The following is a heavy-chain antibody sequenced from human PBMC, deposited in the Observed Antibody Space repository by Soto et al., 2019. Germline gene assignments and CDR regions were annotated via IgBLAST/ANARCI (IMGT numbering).Heavy chain of an antibody. Sequence: GGSLRLSCAASGFTFSSFGMHWVRQAPGKGLEWVAVISYDGTEEKYADSVKGRATVSRDNSKNTVYLQMNRLRGDDSAIYYCAKGRFDVVTISPFDHWGQGTPVTSPQ. D-gene: IGHD3-3*02. CDR3: AKGRFDVVTISPFDH. V-gene: IGHV3-30*18. CDR1: GFTFSSFG. CDR2: ISYDGTEE. J-gene: IGHJ4*01.